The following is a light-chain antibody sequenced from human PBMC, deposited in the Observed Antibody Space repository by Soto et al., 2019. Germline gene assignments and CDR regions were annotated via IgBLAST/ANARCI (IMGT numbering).Light chain of an antibody. CDR1: SSNIGSNT. CDR3: AAWDDSLSGPV. Sequence: QSVLTQPPSASGSPGQRVTISCSRSSSNIGSNTVHWYQQLPGTAPKLLIYSNSERPSGVPDRFSGSKSATSASLAISGLQSEDEADYYCAAWDDSLSGPVFGGGTKLTVL. V-gene: IGLV1-44*01. J-gene: IGLJ2*01. CDR2: SNS.